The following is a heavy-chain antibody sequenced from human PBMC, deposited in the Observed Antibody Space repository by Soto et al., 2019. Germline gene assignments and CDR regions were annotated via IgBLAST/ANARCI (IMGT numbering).Heavy chain of an antibody. D-gene: IGHD1-26*01. CDR3: ARVVGALGQWFDP. CDR2: ISTYHGNT. Sequence: QVQLVQSGAEVKKPGASVKVSCKASGYNFNSYTISWVRQAPGQGLEWMGRISTYHGNTNYAQKLQGRVTMPTDTSASTAYMELRSLRSADTAVYHCARVVGALGQWFDPWGQGTLVTVSS. J-gene: IGHJ5*02. V-gene: IGHV1-18*01. CDR1: GYNFNSYT.